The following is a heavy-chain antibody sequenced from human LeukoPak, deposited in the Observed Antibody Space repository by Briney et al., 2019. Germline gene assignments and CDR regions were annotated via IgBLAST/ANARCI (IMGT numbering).Heavy chain of an antibody. CDR1: GGSISSSSYY. J-gene: IGHJ4*02. Sequence: SETLSLTCTVSGGSISSSSYYWGWIRQPPGKGLEWIGSIYYSGSTYYNPSLKSRVTISVDTSKNQFSLKLSSVTAADTAVYYCARGGLSYDQNLYFDYWGQGTQVTVSS. D-gene: IGHD5-12*01. CDR3: ARGGLSYDQNLYFDY. V-gene: IGHV4-39*07. CDR2: IYYSGST.